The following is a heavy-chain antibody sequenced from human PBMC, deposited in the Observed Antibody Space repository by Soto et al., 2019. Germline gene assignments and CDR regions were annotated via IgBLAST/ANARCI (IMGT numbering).Heavy chain of an antibody. CDR2: IGGNGADT. CDR1: GFTFSSYS. CDR3: AIPSGLTVTGPDY. Sequence: PGGSLRLSCAASGFTFSSYSMNWVRQAPGKGLEWVSAIGGNGADTYYADSVKGRFTISRDNSKNTLYLQMNSLRAEDTAVYFCAIPSGLTVTGPDYWGQGTLVTVSS. D-gene: IGHD6-19*01. V-gene: IGHV3-23*01. J-gene: IGHJ4*02.